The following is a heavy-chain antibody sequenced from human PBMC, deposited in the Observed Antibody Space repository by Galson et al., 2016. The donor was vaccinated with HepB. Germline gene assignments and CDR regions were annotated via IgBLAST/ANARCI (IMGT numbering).Heavy chain of an antibody. CDR2: ITDNGGHT. CDR1: GLTFSSYA. CDR3: ASHAASGSYSDYFPH. J-gene: IGHJ4*02. Sequence: SLRLSCAASGLTFSSYAMTWVRQAPGKGLEWVSTITDNGGHTYYADSGKGRFTISRDNSKNTLYLQMNSLRAEDTALYYCASHAASGSYSDYFPHWGQGTLVTVSS. D-gene: IGHD3-10*01. V-gene: IGHV3-23*01.